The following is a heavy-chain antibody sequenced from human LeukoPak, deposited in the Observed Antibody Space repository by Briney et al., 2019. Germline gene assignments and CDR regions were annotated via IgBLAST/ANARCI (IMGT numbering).Heavy chain of an antibody. CDR2: IWYDGSNK. Sequence: PGGSLRLSCAASGFTFSSYGMHWVRQAPGKGLEWVAVIWYDGSNKYNADSVKGRFTISRDNSKNTLYLQMNSLRAEDTAVYYCARDGYYYDSSGYRGSYFDYWGQGTLVTVSS. V-gene: IGHV3-33*01. CDR1: GFTFSSYG. CDR3: ARDGYYYDSSGYRGSYFDY. J-gene: IGHJ4*02. D-gene: IGHD3-22*01.